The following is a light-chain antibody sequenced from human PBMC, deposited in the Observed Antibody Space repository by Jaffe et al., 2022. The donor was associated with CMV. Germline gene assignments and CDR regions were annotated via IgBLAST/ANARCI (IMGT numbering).Light chain of an antibody. CDR3: QQSYSTPLT. V-gene: IGKV1-39*01. CDR1: QNIRSY. J-gene: IGKJ4*01. Sequence: DIQMSQSPSSLTASVGDRVTITCRASQNIRSYLNWYQQKPGKAPKLLIYGASSLQSGVPSRFSGSGSGTDFTLTISSLQPEDFATYYCQQSYSTPLTFGGGTKVEIK. CDR2: GAS.